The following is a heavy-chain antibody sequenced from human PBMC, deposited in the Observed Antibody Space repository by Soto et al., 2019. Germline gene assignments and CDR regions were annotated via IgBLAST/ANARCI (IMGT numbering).Heavy chain of an antibody. CDR1: GFTFTTYA. CDR3: AKTGFGRYCSSTSCVHFDY. D-gene: IGHD2-2*01. CDR2: ISGSGGST. V-gene: IGHV3-23*01. Sequence: EVQVLESGGGLVQPGGSLRLSCVASGFTFTTYAMTWVRQAPGKGLEWVSIISGSGGSTHYADSVKGRFIISRDNSKNPLYLQMNGLSAEGTAVYYCAKTGFGRYCSSTSCVHFDYWGQGTLVTVSS. J-gene: IGHJ4*02.